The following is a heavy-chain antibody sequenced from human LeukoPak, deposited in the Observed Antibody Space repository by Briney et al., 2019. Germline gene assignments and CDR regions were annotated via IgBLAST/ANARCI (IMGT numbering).Heavy chain of an antibody. Sequence: SETLSLTCTVSGGTISSGGYYWSWIRQHPGTGLEWIAYMYYSGSTEYNPSLKSRLTISVDTSNNQFSLKLSSVTAADTAVYYCARVPHDSSGYGYFDYWGQGTLVTVSS. CDR1: GGTISSGGYY. CDR2: MYYSGST. CDR3: ARVPHDSSGYGYFDY. V-gene: IGHV4-31*03. J-gene: IGHJ4*02. D-gene: IGHD3-22*01.